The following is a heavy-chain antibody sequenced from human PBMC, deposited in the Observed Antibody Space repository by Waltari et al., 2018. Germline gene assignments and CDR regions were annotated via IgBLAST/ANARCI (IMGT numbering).Heavy chain of an antibody. V-gene: IGHV3-49*04. D-gene: IGHD3-22*01. CDR2: IRSKAYGGTT. CDR3: TREGSGYYPYFDY. CDR1: GFTFGDYA. Sequence: EVQLVESGGGLVQPGRSLRLSCTASGFTFGDYAMSWVRQAPGKGLEWVGFIRSKAYGGTTEYAASVKGRFTISRDDSKSIAYLQMNSLKTEDTAVYYCTREGSGYYPYFDYWGQGTLVTVSS. J-gene: IGHJ4*02.